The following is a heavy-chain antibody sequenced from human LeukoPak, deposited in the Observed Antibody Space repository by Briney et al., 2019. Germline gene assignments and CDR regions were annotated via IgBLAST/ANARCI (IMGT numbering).Heavy chain of an antibody. D-gene: IGHD3-3*01. CDR1: GYTFTGYY. CDR2: INPNSGGT. Sequence: ASVKVSCKASGYTFTGYYMHWVRQAPGQGLEWMGWINPNSGGTNYAQKFQGRVTMTRDTSISTAYMDLSRLRSDDTAVYYCASFRFLEWFPWYWGQGTLVTVSS. J-gene: IGHJ4*02. V-gene: IGHV1-2*02. CDR3: ASFRFLEWFPWY.